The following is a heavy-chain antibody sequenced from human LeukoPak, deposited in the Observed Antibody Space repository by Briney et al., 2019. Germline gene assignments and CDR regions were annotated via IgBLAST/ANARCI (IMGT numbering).Heavy chain of an antibody. CDR2: MKSKRDGGAT. J-gene: IGHJ5*02. D-gene: IGHD3-22*01. V-gene: IGHV3-15*01. CDR1: GFTFTNAW. CDR3: TTAGDYYDSRPGWFDP. Sequence: GGSLRLSCEASGFTFTNAWMNWVRQAPGKGPEWVGRMKSKRDGGATEYAAPVKGRFTISRDDSKNTLYLQMNSLKTEDTAVYYCTTAGDYYDSRPGWFDPWGQGTLVTVSS.